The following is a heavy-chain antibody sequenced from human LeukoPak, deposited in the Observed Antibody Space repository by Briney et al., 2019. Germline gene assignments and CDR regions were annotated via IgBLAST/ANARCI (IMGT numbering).Heavy chain of an antibody. CDR3: ARIWDILTGYVFDY. D-gene: IGHD3-9*01. J-gene: IGHJ4*02. CDR2: IKQDGSEK. CDR1: GFTFSSYW. Sequence: PGGSLRLSCAASGFTFSSYWMSWVRQAPGKGLEWVANIKQDGSEKYYVDSVKGRFTISRDNAKNSLYLQMNSLRAEDTAVYYCARIWDILTGYVFDYWGQGTLVTVSS. V-gene: IGHV3-7*01.